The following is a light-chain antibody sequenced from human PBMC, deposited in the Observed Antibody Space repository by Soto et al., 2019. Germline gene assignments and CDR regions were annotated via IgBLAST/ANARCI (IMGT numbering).Light chain of an antibody. CDR3: QQYVNLPYT. CDR2: DTT. CDR1: QGLTNF. Sequence: DIQMTQSPTSLAASVGDRVTITCQASQGLTNFLTWYQQKPGEAPKLLIYDTTTLEEGVPSRFSGGASGTDFTFTINGLQPEDAAIYSCQQYVNLPYTFGQGTKLEIK. V-gene: IGKV1-33*01. J-gene: IGKJ2*01.